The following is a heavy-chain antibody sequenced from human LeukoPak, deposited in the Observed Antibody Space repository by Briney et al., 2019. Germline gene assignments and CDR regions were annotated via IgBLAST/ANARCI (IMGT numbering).Heavy chain of an antibody. CDR1: GGTFSSYA. Sequence: ASVKVSCKASGGTFSSYAISWVRQAPGQGLEWMGRIIPILGIANYAQKFQGRVTITADKSTSTAYMELSSLRSEDTAVYYCARGRGRGRGYSYGYADYWGQGTLVTVSS. CDR3: ARGRGRGRGYSYGYADY. CDR2: IIPILGIA. J-gene: IGHJ4*02. D-gene: IGHD5-18*01. V-gene: IGHV1-69*04.